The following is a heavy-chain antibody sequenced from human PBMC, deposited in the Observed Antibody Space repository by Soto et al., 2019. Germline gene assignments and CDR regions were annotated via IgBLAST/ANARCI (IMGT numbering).Heavy chain of an antibody. Sequence: QLQLQESGSGLVKPSQTLSLTCTVSGDSISSDGFSWSWFRQPPGKGLEWIGYIYDSGSTYYNPSXKSRVSIXVDRSKNHXXLRLGSVTXXXXXXYYCARRIDGGNXXXXWGHXILXXVXS. D-gene: IGHD3-16*01. CDR1: GDSISSDGFS. CDR3: ARRIDGGNXXXX. CDR2: IYDSGST. J-gene: IGHJ5*01. V-gene: IGHV4-30-2*01.